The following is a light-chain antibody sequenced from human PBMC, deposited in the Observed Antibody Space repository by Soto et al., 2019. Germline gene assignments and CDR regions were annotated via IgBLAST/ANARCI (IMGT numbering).Light chain of an antibody. CDR3: QQRSNWPSNS. J-gene: IGKJ2*01. V-gene: IGKV3-11*01. CDR1: QSVSSY. Sequence: EIVLTQSPATLSLSPGERATLSCRASQSVSSYLAWYQQKPGQAPRLLIYDASNRATGIPARFSGSGSGTAFTLTISSLEPEDFAVYYCQQRSNWPSNSFGQGTKLEIK. CDR2: DAS.